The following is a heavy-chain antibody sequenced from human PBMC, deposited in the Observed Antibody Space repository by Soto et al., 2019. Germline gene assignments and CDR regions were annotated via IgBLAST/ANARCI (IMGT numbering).Heavy chain of an antibody. CDR2: INAGNGNT. CDR1: GYTFTSYA. V-gene: IGHV1-3*01. Sequence: VKVSCKASGYTFTSYAMHWVRQAPGQRLEWMGWINAGNGNTKYSQKFQGRVTITRDTSASTAYMELSSLRSEDTAVYYCARDKSSSWYWFDPWGQGTLVTVSS. J-gene: IGHJ5*02. CDR3: ARDKSSSWYWFDP. D-gene: IGHD6-13*01.